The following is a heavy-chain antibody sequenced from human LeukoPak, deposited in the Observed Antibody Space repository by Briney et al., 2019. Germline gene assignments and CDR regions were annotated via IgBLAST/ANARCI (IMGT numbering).Heavy chain of an antibody. Sequence: SGESPKISCKGSGYSFTSYWIGWVRQMPGKGLEWMGIIYPGDSDTRYSPSFQGQVTISADKSISTAYLQWSSLKASDTAMYYCARRGRRATTTADYWGQGTLVTVSS. CDR1: GYSFTSYW. D-gene: IGHD1-26*01. CDR3: ARRGRRATTTADY. CDR2: IYPGDSDT. J-gene: IGHJ4*02. V-gene: IGHV5-51*01.